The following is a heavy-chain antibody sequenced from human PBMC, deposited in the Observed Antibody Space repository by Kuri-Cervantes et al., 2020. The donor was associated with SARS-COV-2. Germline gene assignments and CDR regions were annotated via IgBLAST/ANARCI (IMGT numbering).Heavy chain of an antibody. J-gene: IGHJ4*02. CDR2: ISSSGSTI. CDR3: ASAPKGTLDY. CDR1: GFTFSSYE. D-gene: IGHD3-10*01. Sequence: GESLKISCAASGFTFSSYEMNWVRQAPGKGLEWVSYISSSGSTIYYADSVRGRFTISRDNAKNSLYLQMNSLRDEDTAVYYYASAPKGTLDYWGQGTLVTVSS. V-gene: IGHV3-48*03.